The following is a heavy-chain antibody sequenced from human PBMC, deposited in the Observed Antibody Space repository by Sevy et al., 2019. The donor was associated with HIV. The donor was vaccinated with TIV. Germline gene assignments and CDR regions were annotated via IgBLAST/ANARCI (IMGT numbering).Heavy chain of an antibody. Sequence: SETLSLTCTVSGGSITSLYWGWIRQPPGKGLEWIANIYYNGNTNHTPSLKSRVTISLDTSKNQFSLRLSCVTAADTAIYYCVGENAWGRGYSWGQGTLVTVSS. CDR3: VGENAWGRGYS. D-gene: IGHD1-26*01. V-gene: IGHV4-59*08. CDR1: GGSITSLY. CDR2: IYYNGNT. J-gene: IGHJ4*02.